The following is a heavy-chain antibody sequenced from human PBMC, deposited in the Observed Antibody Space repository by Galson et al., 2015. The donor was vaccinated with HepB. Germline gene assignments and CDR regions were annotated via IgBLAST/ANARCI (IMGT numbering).Heavy chain of an antibody. Sequence: SLRLSCAASGFTFSSYSMNWVRQAPGKGLEWVSSISSSSSYIYYADSVKGRFTISRDNAKNSLYLQMNSLRAEDTAVYYCARSGPKYYFDYWGQGTLVTVSS. D-gene: IGHD3-10*01. V-gene: IGHV3-21*01. CDR2: ISSSSSYI. J-gene: IGHJ4*02. CDR3: ARSGPKYYFDY. CDR1: GFTFSSYS.